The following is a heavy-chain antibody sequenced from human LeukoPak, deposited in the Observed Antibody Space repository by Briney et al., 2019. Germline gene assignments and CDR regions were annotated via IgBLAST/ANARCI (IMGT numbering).Heavy chain of an antibody. CDR2: IKQDGSEK. CDR1: GFTFSSYW. J-gene: IGHJ3*01. Sequence: PGGSLRLSCAASGFTFSSYWMSWVRQTPGKGLEWVANIKQDGSEKYYVDSVKGRFTISRDNGKNSLYLQINSLRAEDTAVYYCARGPGRSNAFDFWGQGTMVTVSS. V-gene: IGHV3-7*01. D-gene: IGHD3-10*01. CDR3: ARGPGRSNAFDF.